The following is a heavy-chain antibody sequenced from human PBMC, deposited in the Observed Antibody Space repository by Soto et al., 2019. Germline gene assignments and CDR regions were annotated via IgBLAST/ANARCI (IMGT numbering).Heavy chain of an antibody. V-gene: IGHV1-2*04. CDR1: GYTFTGYY. Sequence: GASVKVSCKASGYTFTGYYMHWVRQAPGQGLEWMGWINPNSGGTNYAQKFQGWVTMTRDTSISTAYMELSRLRSDDTAVYYCARGGTVVTLAYFDYWGQGTLVTVSS. CDR2: INPNSGGT. J-gene: IGHJ4*02. D-gene: IGHD2-15*01. CDR3: ARGGTVVTLAYFDY.